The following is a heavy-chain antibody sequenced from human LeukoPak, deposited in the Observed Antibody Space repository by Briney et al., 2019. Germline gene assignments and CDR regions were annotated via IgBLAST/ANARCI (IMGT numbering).Heavy chain of an antibody. CDR1: GGSISSYY. J-gene: IGHJ4*02. Sequence: PSETLSLTCTVSGGSISSYYWSWIRQPPGKGLEWIGYIYYSGSTNYNPSLKSRVTISVDTSKNQFSLKLSSVTAADTAVYYCARGSGVTEYPFGYWGQGTLVTVSS. CDR3: ARGSGVTEYPFGY. V-gene: IGHV4-59*01. D-gene: IGHD3-10*01. CDR2: IYYSGST.